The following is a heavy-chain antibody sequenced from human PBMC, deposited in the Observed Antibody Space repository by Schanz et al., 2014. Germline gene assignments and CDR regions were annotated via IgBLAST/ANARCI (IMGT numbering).Heavy chain of an antibody. CDR1: GGSISSYF. J-gene: IGHJ6*02. D-gene: IGHD3-10*01. CDR3: ARDNARRFGEFSDV. V-gene: IGHV4-59*01. CDR2: IYSSGNP. Sequence: QVQLQESGPGLVKPSETLSLTCTVSGGSISSYFWSWIRQPPGKGLEWIGYIYSSGNPNYNPSLKSRVSISLDTSKNQLSLKLSSVTAADTAVYYCARDNARRFGEFSDVWGQGTTVTVSS.